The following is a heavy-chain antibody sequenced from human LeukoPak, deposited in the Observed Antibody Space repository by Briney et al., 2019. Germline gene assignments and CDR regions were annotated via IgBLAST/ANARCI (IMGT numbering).Heavy chain of an antibody. CDR3: ARDGPHSSGWDY. Sequence: ASVKVCCKASGYTFTGYYIHWVRQAPGQGLEWMGWINPNSGGANYTQKFQGRVTLTRDTSISTAYMELSRLRSDDTAVYYCARDGPHSSGWDYWGQGTLVTVSS. J-gene: IGHJ4*02. CDR2: INPNSGGA. CDR1: GYTFTGYY. D-gene: IGHD6-19*01. V-gene: IGHV1-2*02.